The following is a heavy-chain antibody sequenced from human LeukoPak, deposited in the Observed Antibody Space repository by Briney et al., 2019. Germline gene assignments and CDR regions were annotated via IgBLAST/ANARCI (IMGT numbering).Heavy chain of an antibody. CDR2: IRYDGSNK. V-gene: IGHV3-30*02. CDR1: GFTFDDYA. D-gene: IGHD4-11*01. CDR3: AKAFYSNYVSGLDY. J-gene: IGHJ4*02. Sequence: SGGSLRLSCAASGFTFDDYAMHWVRQAPGKGLEWVAFIRYDGSNKYYADSVKGRFTISRDNSKNTLYLQMNSLRAEDTAVYYCAKAFYSNYVSGLDYWGQGTLVTVSS.